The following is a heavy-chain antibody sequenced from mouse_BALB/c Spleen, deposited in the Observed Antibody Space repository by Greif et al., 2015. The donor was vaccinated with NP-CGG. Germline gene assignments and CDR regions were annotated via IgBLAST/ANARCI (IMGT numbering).Heavy chain of an antibody. CDR1: GYSFTSYY. Sequence: VQLQQSGPELVKPGASVKISCKASGYSFTSYYIHWVKQRPGQGLKWIGWIFPGSGNTKYNEKFKGKATLTADTSSSTAYMQLSSLTSEDSAVYFCARSITTGFAYWGQGTLVTVSA. D-gene: IGHD2-4*01. J-gene: IGHJ3*01. CDR3: ARSITTGFAY. V-gene: IGHV1-66*01. CDR2: IFPGSGNT.